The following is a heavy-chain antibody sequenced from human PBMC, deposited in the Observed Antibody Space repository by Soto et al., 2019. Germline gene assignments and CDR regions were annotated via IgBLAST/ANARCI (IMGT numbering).Heavy chain of an antibody. CDR3: AKRELTTVANYYYYGMDV. J-gene: IGHJ6*02. CDR2: ISGSGGST. CDR1: GFTFSSYA. Sequence: HPGGSLRLSCAASGFTFSSYAMSWVRQAPGKGLEWVSAISGSGGSTYYADSVKGRFTISRDNSKNTLYLQMNSLRAEDTAVYYCAKRELTTVANYYYYGMDVWGQGTTVTVSS. D-gene: IGHD4-17*01. V-gene: IGHV3-23*01.